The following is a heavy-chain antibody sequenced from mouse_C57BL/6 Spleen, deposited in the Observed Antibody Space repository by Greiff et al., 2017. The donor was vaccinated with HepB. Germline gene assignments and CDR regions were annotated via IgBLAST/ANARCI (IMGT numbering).Heavy chain of an antibody. CDR3: ARGEDGPAWFAY. D-gene: IGHD2-3*01. CDR1: GYTFTSYW. CDR2: IYPGSGST. Sequence: QVQLQQPGAELVKPGASVKMSCKASGYTFTSYWITWVKQRPGQGLEWIGDIYPGSGSTNYNEKFKSKATLTVDTSSSTAYMQLSSLTSEDSAVYYGARGEDGPAWFAYWGQGTLVTVSA. J-gene: IGHJ3*01. V-gene: IGHV1-55*01.